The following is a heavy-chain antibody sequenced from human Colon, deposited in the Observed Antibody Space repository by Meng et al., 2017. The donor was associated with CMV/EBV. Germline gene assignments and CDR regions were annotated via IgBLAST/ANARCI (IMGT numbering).Heavy chain of an antibody. Sequence: ASVQVSCKASGYTFTGYYMHWVRQAPGQGLEWMGWINPNSGGTNYAQKFQGRVTMTRDTSISTAYMELSRLRSDDTAVYYCARAPLVGATKVDYWGQGTLVTVSS. V-gene: IGHV1-2*02. CDR1: GYTFTGYY. CDR2: INPNSGGT. CDR3: ARAPLVGATKVDY. D-gene: IGHD1-26*01. J-gene: IGHJ4*02.